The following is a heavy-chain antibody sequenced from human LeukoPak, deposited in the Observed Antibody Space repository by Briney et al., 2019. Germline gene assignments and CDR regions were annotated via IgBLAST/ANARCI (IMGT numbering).Heavy chain of an antibody. CDR3: ATILPVATAAGWFDP. D-gene: IGHD5-12*01. V-gene: IGHV4-59*12. CDR2: IYYSGST. CDR1: GGSISSYY. Sequence: SETLSLTCTVSGGSISSYYWSWIRQPPGKGLEWIGYIYYSGSTNYNPSLKSRVTISVDTSKNQFSLKLSSVTAADTAVYYCATILPVATAAGWFDPWGQGTLVTVSS. J-gene: IGHJ5*02.